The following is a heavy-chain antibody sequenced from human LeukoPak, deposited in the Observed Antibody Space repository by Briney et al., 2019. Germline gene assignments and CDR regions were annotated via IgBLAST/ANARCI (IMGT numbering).Heavy chain of an antibody. J-gene: IGHJ2*01. D-gene: IGHD3-22*01. CDR2: ISYDGSNK. Sequence: PGGSLRLSCAASGFTFSCYGMHWVRQAPGKGLEWVAVISYDGSNKYYADSVKGRFTISRDNSKNTLCLQMNSLRAEDTAVYYCAKGWSDYYDSYWYFDLWGRGTLVTVSS. V-gene: IGHV3-30*18. CDR1: GFTFSCYG. CDR3: AKGWSDYYDSYWYFDL.